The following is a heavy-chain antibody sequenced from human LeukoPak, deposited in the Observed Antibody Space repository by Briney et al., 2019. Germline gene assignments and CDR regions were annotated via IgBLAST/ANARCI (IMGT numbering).Heavy chain of an antibody. J-gene: IGHJ4*02. CDR1: GGTFSSYA. CDR2: IIPLLGIA. Sequence: ASVKLTCKASGGTFSSYAISWVRQAPGQGLEWMGRIIPLLGIANYAQKFQGRVTITADNSTTTAYRGLSSLRSEDAAVYYCAIVGATSFDYWGEGTLVTVSS. CDR3: AIVGATSFDY. D-gene: IGHD1-26*01. V-gene: IGHV1-69*04.